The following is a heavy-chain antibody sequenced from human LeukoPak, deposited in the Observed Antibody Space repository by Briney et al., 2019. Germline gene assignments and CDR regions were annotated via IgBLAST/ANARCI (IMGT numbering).Heavy chain of an antibody. CDR2: INWNGGST. V-gene: IGHV3-20*04. CDR1: GFTFDDYG. Sequence: RPGGSLRLSCAASGFTFDDYGMSWVRQAPGKGLEWVSGINWNGGSTGYADSVKGRFTISRDNSKNTLYLQVNSLIAEDTAVYYCAREGHSSGRAGCFDPWGQGTLVTVSS. J-gene: IGHJ5*02. D-gene: IGHD3-22*01. CDR3: AREGHSSGRAGCFDP.